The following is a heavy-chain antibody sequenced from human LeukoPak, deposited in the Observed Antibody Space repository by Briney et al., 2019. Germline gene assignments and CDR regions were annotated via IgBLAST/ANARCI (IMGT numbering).Heavy chain of an antibody. J-gene: IGHJ4*02. CDR1: GGSISSGGYY. Sequence: SQTLSLTCTVSGGSISSGGYYWSWIRQHPGKGLEWIEYIYYSGSTYYNPSLKSRVTISVDTSKNQFSLKLSSVTAADTAVYYCARRGVRGVSYYFDYWGQGTLVTVSS. V-gene: IGHV4-31*03. CDR3: ARRGVRGVSYYFDY. CDR2: IYYSGST. D-gene: IGHD3-10*01.